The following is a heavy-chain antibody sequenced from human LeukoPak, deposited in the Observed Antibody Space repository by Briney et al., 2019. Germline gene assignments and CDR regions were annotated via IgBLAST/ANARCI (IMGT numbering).Heavy chain of an antibody. CDR2: ISSSSSYI. Sequence: PGGSLRLSCAVSGFTVSSNYMSWVRQAPGKGLEWVSSISSSSSYIYYADSVKGRFTISRDNAKNSLYLQMNSLRAEDTAVYYCARASCSGGSCYYNDYWGQGTLVTVSS. D-gene: IGHD2-15*01. J-gene: IGHJ4*02. CDR3: ARASCSGGSCYYNDY. CDR1: GFTVSSNY. V-gene: IGHV3-21*01.